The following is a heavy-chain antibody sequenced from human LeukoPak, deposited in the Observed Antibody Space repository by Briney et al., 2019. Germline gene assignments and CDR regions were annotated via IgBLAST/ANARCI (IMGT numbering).Heavy chain of an antibody. CDR3: AKAPMEDSWYIHFDY. V-gene: IGHV3-30*18. Sequence: GGSLRLSCAASGFTFSSYGMHWVRQAPGKGLEWVAVISYDGSNKYYADSVEGRFTIPRDNSKNTLYLQINSLRAEDTAIYYCAKAPMEDSWYIHFDYWGQGTLVTVSS. CDR2: ISYDGSNK. J-gene: IGHJ4*02. CDR1: GFTFSSYG. D-gene: IGHD6-13*01.